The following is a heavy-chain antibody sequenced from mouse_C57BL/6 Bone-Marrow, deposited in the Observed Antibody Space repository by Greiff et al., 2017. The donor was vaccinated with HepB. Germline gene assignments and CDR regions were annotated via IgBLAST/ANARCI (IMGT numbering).Heavy chain of an antibody. CDR1: GFTFTDYY. J-gene: IGHJ1*03. D-gene: IGHD1-1*01. CDR2: IRNKANGYTT. Sequence: EVQLVESGGGLVQPGGSLSLSCAASGFTFTDYYMSWVRQPPGKALEWLGFIRNKANGYTTEYSASVKGRFTISRDNSQSILYLQINALRAEDSATYYCARYYYYGGSYWYLDVGGTGTTVTFS. V-gene: IGHV7-3*01. CDR3: ARYYYYGGSYWYLDV.